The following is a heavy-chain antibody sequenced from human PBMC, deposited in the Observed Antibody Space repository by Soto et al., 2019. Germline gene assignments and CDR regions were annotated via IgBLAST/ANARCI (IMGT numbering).Heavy chain of an antibody. CDR3: ARRAAAVNHPLDY. D-gene: IGHD6-13*01. CDR2: ISSSGSTI. Sequence: GWSLRLSCASSVFTFSSYEMNWVRQAPGKGLEWVSYISSSGSTIYYADSVKGRFTISRDNAKNSLYLQMNSLRAEDTAVYYCARRAAAVNHPLDYWGQGTLVTVSS. J-gene: IGHJ4*02. V-gene: IGHV3-48*03. CDR1: VFTFSSYE.